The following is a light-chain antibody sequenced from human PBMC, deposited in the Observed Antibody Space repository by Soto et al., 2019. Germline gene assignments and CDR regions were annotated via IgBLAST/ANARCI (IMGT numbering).Light chain of an antibody. CDR1: QGISGW. CDR3: QQATISQLT. CDR2: AAS. Sequence: DIQMTQSPSSVSASVGDRVTITCRASQGISGWLAWYQQKPGKAPKLLIYAASTLETGVPSRFSGGRSGTDFTLTIISLQPEDFATYYCQQATISQLTFGGGTKVEIK. V-gene: IGKV1-12*01. J-gene: IGKJ4*01.